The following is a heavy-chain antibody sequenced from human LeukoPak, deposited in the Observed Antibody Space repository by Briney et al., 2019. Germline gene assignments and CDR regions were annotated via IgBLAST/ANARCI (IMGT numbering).Heavy chain of an antibody. Sequence: GGSMRLSCAASGFTFSSYALSWVRQAPGKGLEWVSALSGNGAKTYYADSVKGRFTVYRGNSKNTLYLQMNSLRVDDTAIYYCAKDHGDYSFDYWGQGTLVTVSS. J-gene: IGHJ4*02. V-gene: IGHV3-23*01. CDR1: GFTFSSYA. CDR2: LSGNGAKT. D-gene: IGHD4-17*01. CDR3: AKDHGDYSFDY.